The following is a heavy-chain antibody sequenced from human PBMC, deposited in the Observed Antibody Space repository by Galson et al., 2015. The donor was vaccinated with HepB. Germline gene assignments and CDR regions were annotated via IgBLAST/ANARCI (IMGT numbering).Heavy chain of an antibody. Sequence: SLRLSCAASGFTFSSYGMHWVRQAPGKGLEWVAFIRYDGSNKYYADSVKGRFTISRDNSKNTLYLQMNSLRAEDTAVYYCAKDYPYYGSQYGMDVWGQGTTVTVSS. CDR2: IRYDGSNK. J-gene: IGHJ6*02. V-gene: IGHV3-30*02. CDR3: AKDYPYYGSQYGMDV. D-gene: IGHD3-10*01. CDR1: GFTFSSYG.